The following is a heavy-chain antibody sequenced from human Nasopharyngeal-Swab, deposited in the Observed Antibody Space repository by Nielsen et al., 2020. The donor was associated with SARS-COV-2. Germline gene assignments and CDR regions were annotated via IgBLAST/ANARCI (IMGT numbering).Heavy chain of an antibody. J-gene: IGHJ4*02. CDR3: AGEATHHYGSGSYSRFDR. V-gene: IGHV4-30-4*01. D-gene: IGHD3-10*01. CDR1: GDSITSSNYY. CDR2: TSYSGST. Sequence: SETLSLTCTVSGDSITSSNYYWTWLRQPPGKGLEWIGCTSYSGSTFYNPSLKSRLNISIDTSKSQFSLNLTSVTAADMAVYYCAGEATHHYGSGSYSRFDRWGQESLVTVSS.